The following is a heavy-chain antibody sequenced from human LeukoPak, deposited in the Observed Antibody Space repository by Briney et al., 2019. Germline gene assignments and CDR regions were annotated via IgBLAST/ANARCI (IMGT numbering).Heavy chain of an antibody. D-gene: IGHD5-12*01. V-gene: IGHV4-59*01. J-gene: IGHJ4*02. CDR3: ATRKGYDGVDY. Sequence: SETLSLTCTVSGASFSNDYWSWVRQAPGKGLEWIGYIYHNGRTSYNPSLKRRLSMSIETSQKQFSLQLISVTAADTAVYYCATRKGYDGVDYWGQGTLVTVSS. CDR2: IYHNGRT. CDR1: GASFSNDY.